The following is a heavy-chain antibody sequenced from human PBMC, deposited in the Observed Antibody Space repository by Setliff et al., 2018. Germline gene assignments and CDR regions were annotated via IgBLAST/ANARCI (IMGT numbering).Heavy chain of an antibody. J-gene: IGHJ6*03. CDR1: GGTFSSYG. D-gene: IGHD5-18*01. Sequence: SVKVSCKASGGTFSSYGISWVRQAPGQGLERMGGTIPMFGTTNYAQKFQDRVTIITDESTSTAYMELRSLRTEDTAVYYCAREGVDTRSSTDYRYYMDVWGKGTTVTVSS. V-gene: IGHV1-69*05. CDR3: AREGVDTRSSTDYRYYMDV. CDR2: TIPMFGTT.